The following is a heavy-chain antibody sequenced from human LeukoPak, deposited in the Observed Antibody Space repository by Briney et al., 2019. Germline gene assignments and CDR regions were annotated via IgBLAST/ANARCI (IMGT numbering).Heavy chain of an antibody. D-gene: IGHD3-9*01. CDR2: IIPILGRT. CDR3: AKDYDVLTGMGWFDP. J-gene: IGHJ5*02. CDR1: GGPFNTYA. V-gene: IGHV1-69*10. Sequence: SVKVSCKASGGPFNTYAISWLRQAPGQGLEWMGGIIPILGRTNYAQRFQGRVTITADESTTTAYMELSSLRSEDTALYYCAKDYDVLTGMGWFDPWGQGTLVTVSS.